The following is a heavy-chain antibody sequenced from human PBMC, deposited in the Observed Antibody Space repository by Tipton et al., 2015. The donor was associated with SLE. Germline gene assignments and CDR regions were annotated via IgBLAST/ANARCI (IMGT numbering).Heavy chain of an antibody. V-gene: IGHV4-61*01. CDR2: VYYTGRT. Sequence: TLSLTCNVSGDSVNSDTYYWSWIRQPPGKGLEWIGYVYYTGRTNYNPSLESRVSISVDTSKNQFSLRLNSVTAADTGGYYCARSYSDYQRRAHYGMDVWGQGTTGTVSS. J-gene: IGHJ6*02. CDR1: GDSVNSDTYY. D-gene: IGHD4-11*01. CDR3: ARSYSDYQRRAHYGMDV.